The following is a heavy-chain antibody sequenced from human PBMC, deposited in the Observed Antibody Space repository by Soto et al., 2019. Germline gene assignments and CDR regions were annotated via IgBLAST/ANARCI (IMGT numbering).Heavy chain of an antibody. CDR1: GGSFSSISNHY. V-gene: IGHV4-61*01. CDR3: ARVGSSWSFDY. CDR2: ISYSGST. J-gene: IGHJ4*02. D-gene: IGHD6-13*01. Sequence: SETLSLTCTFSGGSFSSISNHYCSWIRQPPGKGLEWIGYISYSGSTSYNPSLKSRLIISVDTSQNQVSLKLASVTAADTAVYYCARVGSSWSFDYWGQGTLVTVSS.